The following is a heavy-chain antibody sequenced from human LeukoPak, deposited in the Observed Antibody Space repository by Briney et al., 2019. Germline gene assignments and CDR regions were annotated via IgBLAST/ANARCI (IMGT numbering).Heavy chain of an antibody. CDR2: ISKSGDHT. Sequence: GGSLRLSCAASGFTFSSYAMSWVRQAPGKGLEWVSAISKSGDHTYYAASVKGRFTIYRDNSKNTQYLQMNSLRAEDTAVYYCATSWGPDTCAFRWGRDGMDVWGQGTTVIVS. D-gene: IGHD3-16*01. J-gene: IGHJ6*02. CDR1: GFTFSSYA. CDR3: ATSWGPDTCAFRWGRDGMDV. V-gene: IGHV3-23*01.